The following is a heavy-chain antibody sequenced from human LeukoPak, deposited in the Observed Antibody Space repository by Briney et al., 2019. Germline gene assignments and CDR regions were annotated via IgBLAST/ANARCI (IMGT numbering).Heavy chain of an antibody. CDR3: ARRRSAQAIDY. CDR2: IYYSGST. CDR1: GGSISSSSYS. V-gene: IGHV4-39*01. J-gene: IGHJ4*02. Sequence: SETLSLTCTVSGGSISSSSYSWGWIRQPPGKGLEWIGSIYYSGSTYYNPSLKSRVTISVDTSKNQFSLKLSSVTAADTAVYYCARRRSAQAIDYWGQGTLVTVSS.